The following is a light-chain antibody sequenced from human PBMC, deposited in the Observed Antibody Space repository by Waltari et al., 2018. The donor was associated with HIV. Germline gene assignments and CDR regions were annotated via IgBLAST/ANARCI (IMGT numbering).Light chain of an antibody. J-gene: IGKJ3*01. Sequence: EIVLTQSPGTLSLSPGERATLSCRASQSVSSSYFAWYQQKPGQAPRILIYGASSRATSNPDRFSGSCSVTGFTLTISRLVPEDFAVYYCQQYGSSPFTFGPGTKVDIK. V-gene: IGKV3-20*01. CDR1: QSVSSSY. CDR2: GAS. CDR3: QQYGSSPFT.